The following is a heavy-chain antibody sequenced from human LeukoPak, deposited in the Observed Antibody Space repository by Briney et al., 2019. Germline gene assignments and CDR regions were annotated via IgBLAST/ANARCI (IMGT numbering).Heavy chain of an antibody. J-gene: IGHJ2*01. CDR2: IYYSGIT. CDR1: GRSISRYY. Sequence: SEPLSLPCTVSGRSISRYYWSWIPQPPGKGRVWPGYIYYSGITNYNTSLKSRVTISVDTSKNQFSLKLSSVTAADTAVYYCARAVSSRTNWYFDLWGRGTLVTVSS. V-gene: IGHV4-59*01. CDR3: ARAVSSRTNWYFDL. D-gene: IGHD2-2*01.